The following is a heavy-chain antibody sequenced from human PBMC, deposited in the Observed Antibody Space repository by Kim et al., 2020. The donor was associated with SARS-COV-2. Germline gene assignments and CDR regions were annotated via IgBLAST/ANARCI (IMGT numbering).Heavy chain of an antibody. CDR3: ARGRGIVVGLDY. CDR2: IYNSGNT. Sequence: SETLSLTCTVSGGPITSGGYYWSWIRQHPGKGLEWIGYIYNSGNTYYNPSLESRVSISVDTSNNQFSLKLSSVTAADTAVYYCARGRGIVVGLDYWGQGTLVTVSS. V-gene: IGHV4-31*03. CDR1: GGPITSGGYY. J-gene: IGHJ4*02. D-gene: IGHD3-22*01.